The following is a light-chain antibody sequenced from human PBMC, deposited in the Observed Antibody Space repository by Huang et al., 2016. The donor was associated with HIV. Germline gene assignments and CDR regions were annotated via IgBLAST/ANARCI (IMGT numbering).Light chain of an antibody. CDR3: MQRTQRPLT. Sequence: DIVMTQTPLSLSVTPGTPASISCKSSQSLLHSDGETYLYWYLHKPGQSQQLLIYEFSKLFSGVPDRFSGSGSGTDFTLRISRVEAEDVGVYYCMQRTQRPLTFGGGTKVEIK. V-gene: IGKV2D-29*02. CDR1: QSLLHSDGETY. J-gene: IGKJ4*01. CDR2: EFS.